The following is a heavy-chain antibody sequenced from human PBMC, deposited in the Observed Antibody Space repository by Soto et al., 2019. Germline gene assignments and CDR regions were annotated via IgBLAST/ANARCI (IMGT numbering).Heavy chain of an antibody. D-gene: IGHD3-10*01. CDR2: IYYSGST. CDR1: GGSISSGDYY. CDR3: AREYGSGSYYNLGYYYYYGMDV. Sequence: SETLSVISTVSGGSISSGDYYWSWIRQPPGKGLEWIVYIYYSGSTYYNPSLKSRVTISVDTSKNQFSLKLSSVTAADTAVYYCAREYGSGSYYNLGYYYYYGMDVWGHGTTVTVS. J-gene: IGHJ6*02. V-gene: IGHV4-30-4*01.